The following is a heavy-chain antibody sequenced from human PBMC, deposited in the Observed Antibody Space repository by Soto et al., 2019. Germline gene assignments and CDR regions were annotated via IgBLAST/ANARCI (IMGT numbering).Heavy chain of an antibody. Sequence: PSETLSLTCTVSNGSVISGTYCWIWVRQRPGKGLELIGYIYYSGTTYYTPSLKSRLTMSMDRANDHFSLNLTSVTAADTAVYFCARGHYYYGMDVWGQGITVTVSS. J-gene: IGHJ6*02. CDR3: ARGHYYYGMDV. CDR1: NGSVISGTYC. CDR2: IYYSGTT. V-gene: IGHV4-30-2*01.